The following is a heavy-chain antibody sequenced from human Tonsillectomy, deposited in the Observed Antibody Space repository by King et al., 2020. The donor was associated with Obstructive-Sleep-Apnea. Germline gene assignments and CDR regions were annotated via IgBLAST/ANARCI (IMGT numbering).Heavy chain of an antibody. V-gene: IGHV4-39*07. J-gene: IGHJ4*02. Sequence: QLQESGPGLVKPSETLSLTCTVSGGSISSSSYYWGWIRQPPGKGLEWSGSIYYSGSTYYNPSLKSRVTISVDTSKNQFSLKLSSVTAADTAVYYCARHFGRVPDYWGQGTLVTVSS. CDR1: GGSISSSSYY. D-gene: IGHD3-3*01. CDR3: ARHFGRVPDY. CDR2: IYYSGST.